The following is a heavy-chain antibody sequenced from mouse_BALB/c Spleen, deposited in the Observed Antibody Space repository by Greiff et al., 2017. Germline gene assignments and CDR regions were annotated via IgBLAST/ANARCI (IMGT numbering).Heavy chain of an antibody. CDR1: GYTFTDYN. CDR3: ARGYYGYVDWYFDV. CDR2: IYPYNGGT. Sequence: EVQLQESGPELVKPGASVKISCKASGYTFTDYNMHWVKQSHGKSLEWIGYIYPYNGGTGYNQKFKSKATLTVDNSSSTAYMELRSLTSEDSAVYYCARGYYGYVDWYFDVWGAGTTVTVSS. D-gene: IGHD1-2*01. J-gene: IGHJ1*01. V-gene: IGHV1S29*02.